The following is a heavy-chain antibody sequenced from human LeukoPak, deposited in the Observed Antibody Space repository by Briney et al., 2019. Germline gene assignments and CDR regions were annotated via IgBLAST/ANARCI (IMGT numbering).Heavy chain of an antibody. Sequence: ASVKVSCKASGYTFTSYDINWVRQATGQGLEWMGWMNPNSGNTGYAQKFQGRVTITRNTSISTAYMELSSLRSEDTAVYYCARTNDILTGYLDMDVWGKGTTVTVSS. V-gene: IGHV1-8*03. CDR3: ARTNDILTGYLDMDV. D-gene: IGHD3-9*01. CDR2: MNPNSGNT. J-gene: IGHJ6*03. CDR1: GYTFTSYD.